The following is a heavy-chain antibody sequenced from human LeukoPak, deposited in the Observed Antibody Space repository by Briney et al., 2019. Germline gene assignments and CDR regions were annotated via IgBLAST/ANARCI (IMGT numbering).Heavy chain of an antibody. D-gene: IGHD6-19*01. CDR2: ISGSGGST. CDR3: AKGVALAGGWYFDL. V-gene: IGHV3-23*01. CDR1: GFTFSSYA. Sequence: GGSLRLSCAASGFTFSSYAMSWVRQAPGKGLEWVSAISGSGGSTYYADSVKGRFTISRDNSKNTLYLQMSSLRADDTAVYYCAKGVALAGGWYFDLWGRGTLVTVSS. J-gene: IGHJ2*01.